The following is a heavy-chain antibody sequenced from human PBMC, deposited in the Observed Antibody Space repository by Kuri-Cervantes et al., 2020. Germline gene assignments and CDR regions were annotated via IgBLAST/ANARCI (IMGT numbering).Heavy chain of an antibody. CDR3: ARDSGYDSFDI. CDR1: GFIFTRYY. J-gene: IGHJ3*02. Sequence: ASVKVSCKAFGFIFTRYYIHWVRQAPGQGLEWMGIINPSGGATDYAQKFQGRVTMTRDTSTSTVYMEVSSLRSEDTAVYYCARDSGYDSFDIWGQGTMVTVSS. D-gene: IGHD3-22*01. CDR2: INPSGGAT. V-gene: IGHV1-46*01.